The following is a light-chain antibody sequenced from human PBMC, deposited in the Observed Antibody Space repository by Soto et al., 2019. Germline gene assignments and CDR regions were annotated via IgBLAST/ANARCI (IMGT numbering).Light chain of an antibody. CDR1: QGISSY. Sequence: IQLTQSASSLSASLGDRVTITCRASQGISSYLAWYQQKPGKAPKLLIYAASTLQSGVPSRFSGSGYGTDFNLTISSLQPEDFAIYYCQQLNSYPLTFGGGTKVDI. CDR2: AAS. CDR3: QQLNSYPLT. V-gene: IGKV1-9*01. J-gene: IGKJ4*01.